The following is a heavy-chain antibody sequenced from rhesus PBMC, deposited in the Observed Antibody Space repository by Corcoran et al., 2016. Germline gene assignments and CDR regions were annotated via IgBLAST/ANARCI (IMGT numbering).Heavy chain of an antibody. CDR2: IGNGGGST. CDR1: GFTFSRYG. V-gene: IGHV3S5*01. Sequence: EVQLVESGGGLVQPGGSLRLSCAASGFTFSRYGMSWVRQAPGKGLEWVSYIGNGGGSTYYADSVKGRFTIYRDNSKNTLSLQMNSLRAEDTAVYYCAKDGVVVSATPGYFEFWGQGALVTVSS. D-gene: IGHD2-8*01. J-gene: IGHJ1*01. CDR3: AKDGVVVSATPGYFEF.